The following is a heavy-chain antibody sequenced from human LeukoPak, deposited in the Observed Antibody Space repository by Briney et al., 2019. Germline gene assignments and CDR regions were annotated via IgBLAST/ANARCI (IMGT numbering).Heavy chain of an antibody. CDR2: IIPIFGTA. Sequence: SVKVSCKASGGTFSSYAISWVRQAPGQGLEWMGRIIPIFGTANYAQKFQGRVTITTDESTSTAYMELSSLRSEDTAVYYCTESSGGEYYFDYWGQGTLFTVSS. D-gene: IGHD1-14*01. CDR3: TESSGGEYYFDY. J-gene: IGHJ4*02. CDR1: GGTFSSYA. V-gene: IGHV1-69*05.